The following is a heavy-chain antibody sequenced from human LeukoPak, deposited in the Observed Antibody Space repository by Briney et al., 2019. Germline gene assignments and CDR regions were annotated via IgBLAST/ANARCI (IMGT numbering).Heavy chain of an antibody. CDR1: GFTFSSYS. CDR3: AGRTDDGYTIRGDFGY. Sequence: GGSLRLSCAASGFTFSSYSMNWVRQAPGKGLEWVSSISSSSSYIYYADSVKGRFTISRDNAKNSLYLQMNSLRAEDTAVYYCAGRTDDGYTIRGDFGYWGQGTLVTVSS. CDR2: ISSSSSYI. D-gene: IGHD5-24*01. J-gene: IGHJ4*02. V-gene: IGHV3-21*01.